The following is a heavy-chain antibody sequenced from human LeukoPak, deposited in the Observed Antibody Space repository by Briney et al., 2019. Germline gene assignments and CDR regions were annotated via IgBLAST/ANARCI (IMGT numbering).Heavy chain of an antibody. V-gene: IGHV4-38-2*02. D-gene: IGHD6-19*01. CDR1: GYSISSGYY. CDR2: IYYSGST. Sequence: SETLSLTCTVSGYSISSGYYWGWIRQPPGKGLEWIGSIYYSGSTYYNPSLKSRVTISVDTSKNQFSLKLSSVTAADTAVYYCARDTSTYSSGWLGDYWGQGTLVTVSS. J-gene: IGHJ4*02. CDR3: ARDTSTYSSGWLGDY.